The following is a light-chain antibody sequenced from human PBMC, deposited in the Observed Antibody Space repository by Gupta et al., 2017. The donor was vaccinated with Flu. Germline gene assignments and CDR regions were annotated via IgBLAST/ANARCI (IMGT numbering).Light chain of an antibody. CDR2: NND. Sequence: STSNPGSNTVNWYQQVPGTAPKLLIYNNDQRPSGGPDRFSGSKSGTSASLAISGLQSGDEGDYYCATWDDSLNGWVFGGGAKLTVL. V-gene: IGLV1-44*01. J-gene: IGLJ3*02. CDR3: ATWDDSLNGWV. CDR1: TSNPGSNT.